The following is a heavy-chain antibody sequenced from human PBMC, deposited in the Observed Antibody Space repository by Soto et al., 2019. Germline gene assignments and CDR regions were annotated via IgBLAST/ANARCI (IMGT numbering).Heavy chain of an antibody. CDR1: GYTFANYW. Sequence: PGESLKISCQASGYTFANYWIAWVRHMPGRGLEWMGLIFPRDSDTRYNSSFEGQVTISSDRSLATAYLQWTSLQASDTAIYFCVRHGALPQAIDYWGQGNQVTVSS. V-gene: IGHV5-51*01. CDR2: IFPRDSDT. CDR3: VRHGALPQAIDY. D-gene: IGHD4-17*01. J-gene: IGHJ4*02.